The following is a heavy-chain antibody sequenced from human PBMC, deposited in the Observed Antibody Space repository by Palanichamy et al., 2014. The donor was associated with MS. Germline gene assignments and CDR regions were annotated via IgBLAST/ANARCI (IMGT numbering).Heavy chain of an antibody. V-gene: IGHV3-7*01. Sequence: EVQLVESGGGLVQPGGSLRLSCAAPGFTFSNYWMSWVRQAPGKGLEWVANIKEDGSKKYHVDSVEGRFTISRDNSKNSLYLQMNSLTAEDTAVYYCARGPYARYWGQGTLVTVSS. J-gene: IGHJ4*02. CDR3: ARGPYARY. CDR1: GFTFSNYW. CDR2: IKEDGSKK.